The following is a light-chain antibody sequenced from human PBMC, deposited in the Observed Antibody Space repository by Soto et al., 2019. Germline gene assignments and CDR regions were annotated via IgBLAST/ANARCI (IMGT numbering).Light chain of an antibody. CDR3: ATWDDSLDGGVV. V-gene: IGLV1-44*01. J-gene: IGLJ2*01. Sequence: QPVLTQPPSASGTPGXRVXISCSXSSSNIGGNTVNWYXHLPGXAPRLLIYDNNRRPSGVPDRFSGSKSGTSSSLAISGLQSQDEADYYXATWDDSLDGGVVFGGGTKLTVL. CDR1: SSNIGGNT. CDR2: DNN.